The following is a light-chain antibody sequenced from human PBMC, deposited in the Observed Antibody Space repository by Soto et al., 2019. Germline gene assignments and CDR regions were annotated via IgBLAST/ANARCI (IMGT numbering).Light chain of an antibody. CDR2: DAS. Sequence: DIQLTHSPSTLSAAVGDSVTITCRASQNIRNLLAWYQQKPGKAPKPLIFDASTLKTGVPSRFGGSGSGAEFNFTITGLQPDDFATYFCQQYYTYSTFGQGTRLEI. V-gene: IGKV1-5*01. CDR3: QQYYTYST. J-gene: IGKJ5*01. CDR1: QNIRNL.